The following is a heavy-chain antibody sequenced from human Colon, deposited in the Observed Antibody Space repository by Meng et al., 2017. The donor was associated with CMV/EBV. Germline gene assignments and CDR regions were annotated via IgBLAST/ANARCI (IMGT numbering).Heavy chain of an antibody. CDR2: IPFDGNNE. V-gene: IGHV3-30*04. CDR1: GFTFSSYS. CDR3: ARGTGSGSWLIDS. J-gene: IGHJ4*02. Sequence: VASGFTFSSYSMHWVRQAPGKGLEWVAVIPFDGNNEHYADSVKGRFTISRDNSRNTLFLQVNSLRPEDTGVYYCARGTGSGSWLIDSWGQGTLVTVSS. D-gene: IGHD6-13*01.